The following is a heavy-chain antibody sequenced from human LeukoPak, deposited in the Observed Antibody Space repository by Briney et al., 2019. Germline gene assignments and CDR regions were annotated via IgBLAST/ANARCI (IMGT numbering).Heavy chain of an antibody. J-gene: IGHJ6*02. CDR2: MNGNTGNT. Sequence: GASVKVSCKASGYTFTSYDVNWVRQATGQGPEWMGWMNGNTGNTGYAQKFQGRVTMTRDTSISTAYMELSSLSSDDTAIYYCARGNSYGSPYGMDAWGQGTTVTVSS. V-gene: IGHV1-8*01. CDR1: GYTFTSYD. D-gene: IGHD5-18*01. CDR3: ARGNSYGSPYGMDA.